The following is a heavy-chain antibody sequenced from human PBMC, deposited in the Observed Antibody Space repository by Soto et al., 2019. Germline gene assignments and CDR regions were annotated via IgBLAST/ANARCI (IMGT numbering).Heavy chain of an antibody. J-gene: IGHJ6*02. CDR3: VKEPDV. CDR2: VRPSGDST. V-gene: IGHV3-23*01. Sequence: WGSLRLSCEASGFIFSTYSMTCVRQVPGKGLEWVAAVRPSGDSTYYADSLKGRLTISRDNSKNTVFLQMNSLSADDTGLYYCVKEPDVWGQGISVTVSS. CDR1: GFIFSTYS.